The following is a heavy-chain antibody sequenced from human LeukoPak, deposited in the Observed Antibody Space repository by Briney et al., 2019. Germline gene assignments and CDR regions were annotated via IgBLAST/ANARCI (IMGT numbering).Heavy chain of an antibody. V-gene: IGHV1-2*02. D-gene: IGHD3-22*01. J-gene: IGHJ4*02. CDR1: GYTFTGYY. CDR2: INPNSGGT. CDR3: ARGYYYDSSGYYLLTTNFDY. Sequence: ASVKVSCKASGYTFTGYYMHWVRQAPGQGLEWMGWINPNSGGTNYAQKFQGRVTMTRDTSISTAYMELSRLRSDDTAVYYCARGYYYDSSGYYLLTTNFDYWGQGTLVTVSS.